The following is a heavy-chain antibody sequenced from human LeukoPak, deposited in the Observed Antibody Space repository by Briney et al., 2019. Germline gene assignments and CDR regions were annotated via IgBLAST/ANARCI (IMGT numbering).Heavy chain of an antibody. Sequence: SQTLSLTCIVSGXSISSGEYYWSWIRQPPGKGREWIGYFSYTGSTYYNPSLKSRVSISVDTSKNQFSLRLMSVTAADTAVYHCARALNENSYAFDSWGQGTLVTVSS. CDR1: GXSISSGEYY. CDR2: FSYTGST. CDR3: ARALNENSYAFDS. V-gene: IGHV4-30-4*01. D-gene: IGHD5-18*01. J-gene: IGHJ4*02.